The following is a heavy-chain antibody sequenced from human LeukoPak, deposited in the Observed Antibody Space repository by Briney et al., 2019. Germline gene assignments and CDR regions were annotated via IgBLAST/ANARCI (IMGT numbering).Heavy chain of an antibody. CDR2: IYTSGST. D-gene: IGHD2-2*01. CDR1: GGSISSGSYY. V-gene: IGHV4-61*02. CDR3: AREDIVVVPAAIALAFDI. J-gene: IGHJ3*02. Sequence: SETLSLTCTVSGGSISSGSYYWSWVRQPAGKGLEWIGRIYTSGSTNYNPSLKSRVTISVDTSKNQFSLKLSSVTAADTAVYYCAREDIVVVPAAIALAFDIWGQGTMVTVSS.